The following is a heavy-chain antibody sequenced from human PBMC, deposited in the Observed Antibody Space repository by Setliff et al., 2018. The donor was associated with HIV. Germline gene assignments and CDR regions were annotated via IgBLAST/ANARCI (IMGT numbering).Heavy chain of an antibody. D-gene: IGHD6-6*01. V-gene: IGHV4-39*02. J-gene: IGHJ6*03. CDR2: VHYSGNT. Sequence: PSETLSLTCTLFGGSISTVTYYWAWIHQPPGKGLEWIGNVHYSGNTHYTSSLQSRVIISADTSKSQFYLRLSSVTAADTGVYYCARVRGYSSSSRDFYYHNMEVWGKGTTVTVSS. CDR3: ARVRGYSSSSRDFYYHNMEV. CDR1: GGSISTVTYY.